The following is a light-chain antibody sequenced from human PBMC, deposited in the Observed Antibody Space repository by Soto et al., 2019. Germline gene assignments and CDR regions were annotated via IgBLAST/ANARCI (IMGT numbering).Light chain of an antibody. J-gene: IGLJ3*02. Sequence: QSVLTKPPSASGSPGQSFTLSCTGTSSAVGAYNYVSWYQQHAGKAPKLVIYEVTKRPSGVPDRFSGSKSANTASLTVSGLPADDAADDYCRSFASSNTWVFGGGTKRTGL. CDR1: SSAVGAYNY. CDR3: RSFASSNTWV. CDR2: EVT. V-gene: IGLV2-8*01.